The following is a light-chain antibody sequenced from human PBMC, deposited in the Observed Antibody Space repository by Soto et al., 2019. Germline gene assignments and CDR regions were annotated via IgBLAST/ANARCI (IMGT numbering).Light chain of an antibody. Sequence: EIVMTQSPATLSVSPGERATLSCRASQSVSSNLAWYQQKPGQAPRLLIYDASNRATGIPARFSGSGSGTDFTLTISSLEPEDFAVYYCQQRSNWPVFGQGTRLEIK. CDR3: QQRSNWPV. V-gene: IGKV3-11*01. CDR1: QSVSSN. CDR2: DAS. J-gene: IGKJ5*01.